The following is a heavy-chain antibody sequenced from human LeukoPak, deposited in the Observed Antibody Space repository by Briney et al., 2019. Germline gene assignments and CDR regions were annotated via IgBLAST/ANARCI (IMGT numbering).Heavy chain of an antibody. J-gene: IGHJ6*03. CDR2: ICYSGST. Sequence: SETLSLTCTVSGGSISTSSYYWGWIRQPPGKGLEWIGTICYSGSTYYNPSLKSRVTISVDTSKNQFSLKLSSVTAADTAVYYCARTRITIFGVAHKYYYYMDVWGKGTTVTVSS. D-gene: IGHD3-3*01. V-gene: IGHV4-39*07. CDR3: ARTRITIFGVAHKYYYYMDV. CDR1: GGSISTSSYY.